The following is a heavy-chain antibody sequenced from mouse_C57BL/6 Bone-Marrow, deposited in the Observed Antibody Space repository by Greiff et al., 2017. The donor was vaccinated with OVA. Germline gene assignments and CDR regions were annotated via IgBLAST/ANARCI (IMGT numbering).Heavy chain of an antibody. CDR1: GYTFTSYW. V-gene: IGHV1-50*01. J-gene: IGHJ2*01. CDR2: IDPSDSYT. D-gene: IGHD2-12*01. Sequence: VQLQQPGAELVKPGASVKLSCKASGYTFTSYWMQWVKQRPGQGLEWIGEIDPSDSYTNYNQKFKGKATLTVDTASSTAYMQLSSLTSEDSAVYYDARRSEICYSYDGYVFDYWGQGTTLTVSS. CDR3: ARRSEICYSYDGYVFDY.